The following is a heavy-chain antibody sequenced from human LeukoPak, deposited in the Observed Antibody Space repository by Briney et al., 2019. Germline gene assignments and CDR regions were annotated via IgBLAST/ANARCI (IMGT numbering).Heavy chain of an antibody. CDR1: GGSFSGYY. V-gene: IGHV4-34*01. CDR2: INHSGST. J-gene: IGHJ4*02. D-gene: IGHD2-15*01. Sequence: SETLSLTCAVYGGSFSGYYWSWIRQPPGKGLEWIGEINHSGSTNYNPSLKSRVTISVDTSKNQFSLKLSSVTAADTAVYYCAREGLGGGDFDYWGQGTLVTVSS. CDR3: AREGLGGGDFDY.